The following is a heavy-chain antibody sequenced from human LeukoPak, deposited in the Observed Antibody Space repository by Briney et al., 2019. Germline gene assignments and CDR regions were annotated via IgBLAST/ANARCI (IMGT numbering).Heavy chain of an antibody. V-gene: IGHV3-21*04. J-gene: IGHJ3*02. CDR1: GFTFNSFG. D-gene: IGHD2-8*02. Sequence: GVSLRLSCAASGFTFNSFGMNWLRQAPGKGLEGVSSISSTGAYIYYTDSARGSFTISRDKCKNSMYMQMNSLRAEDTAVYYCAKSLGGGVRDAFDIWGQGTLVTVSS. CDR3: AKSLGGGVRDAFDI. CDR2: ISSTGAYI.